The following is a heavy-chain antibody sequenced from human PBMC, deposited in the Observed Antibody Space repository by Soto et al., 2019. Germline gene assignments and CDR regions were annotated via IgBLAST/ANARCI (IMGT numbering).Heavy chain of an antibody. Sequence: QVQLVESGGGVVQPGRSLRLSCAASGFTFSSYGMHWVHQAPGKGLEWVAVIWYDGSNKYYADSVKGRFTISRDNSKNTLYLQMNSLRAEDTAVYYCARVGCSSTSCYGGVYYFDYWGQGTLVTVSS. CDR2: IWYDGSNK. J-gene: IGHJ4*02. CDR1: GFTFSSYG. V-gene: IGHV3-33*01. D-gene: IGHD2-2*01. CDR3: ARVGCSSTSCYGGVYYFDY.